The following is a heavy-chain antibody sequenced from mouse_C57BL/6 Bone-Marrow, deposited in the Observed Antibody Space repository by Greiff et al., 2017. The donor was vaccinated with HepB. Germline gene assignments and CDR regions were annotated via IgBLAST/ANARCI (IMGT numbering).Heavy chain of an antibody. V-gene: IGHV1-64*01. CDR2: IHPNSGST. Sequence: VQLQQPGAELVKPGASVKLSCKASGYTFTSYWMHWVKQRPGQGLEWIGMIHPNSGSTNYNEKFKSKATLTVDKSSSTAYMQLSSLTFEDSAVYYCARTAYSNYVDYWGQGTTLTVSS. CDR3: ARTAYSNYVDY. J-gene: IGHJ2*01. D-gene: IGHD2-5*01. CDR1: GYTFTSYW.